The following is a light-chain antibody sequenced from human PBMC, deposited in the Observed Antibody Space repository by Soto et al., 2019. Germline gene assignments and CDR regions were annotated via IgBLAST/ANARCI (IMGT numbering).Light chain of an antibody. CDR3: SSYTSSSTGGV. Sequence: QSALTQPASVSGSPGQSITISCTGTSSDVGGYDHVSWYQQHPGKAPKVLIYEVSYRPSGVSNRFSGSKSGSTTSLTISGRQTEDEADYYCSSYTSSSTGGVFGGGTKLTVL. J-gene: IGLJ2*01. V-gene: IGLV2-14*01. CDR1: SSDVGGYDH. CDR2: EVS.